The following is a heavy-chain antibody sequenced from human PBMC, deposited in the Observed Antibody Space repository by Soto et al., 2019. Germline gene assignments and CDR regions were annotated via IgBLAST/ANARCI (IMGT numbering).Heavy chain of an antibody. CDR2: INHSGRV. V-gene: IGHV4-34*01. J-gene: IGHJ5*01. CDR3: STRAYDTNGYYRFDP. Sequence: SETLSLTDAVYGGSFSGHSWTWIRQSPGKGLEWIGDINHSGRVNYSPSLKSRVTISLDTSKNQFSLTLSAVTAADTAMYYCSTRAYDTNGYYRFDPWGQGTLVTVSS. D-gene: IGHD3-22*01. CDR1: GGSFSGHS.